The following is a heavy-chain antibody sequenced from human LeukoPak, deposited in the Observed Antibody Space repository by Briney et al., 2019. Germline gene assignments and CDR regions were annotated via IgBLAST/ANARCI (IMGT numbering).Heavy chain of an antibody. D-gene: IGHD4-11*01. J-gene: IGHJ5*02. CDR1: GYTFTSYD. CDR2: MNPNSGNI. CDR3: ARGRATVTTHWLDP. V-gene: IGHV1-8*03. Sequence: ASVTVSCKASGYTFTSYDINWVRQATGHGLEWMGWMNPNSGNIAYAQKFQGRVTITRNTSINTAYMELSSLTSEDTAMYYCARGRATVTTHWLDPWGQGTLVAVSS.